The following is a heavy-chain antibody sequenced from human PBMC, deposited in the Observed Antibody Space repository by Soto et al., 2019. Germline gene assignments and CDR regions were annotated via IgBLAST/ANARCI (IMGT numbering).Heavy chain of an antibody. CDR3: ARLNTAMAYYYYYYGMDV. Sequence: PGESLKISCKGSVYSFTSYWIGWVRQMPGKGLELMGIIYPGYSDTRYSPSFQGQVTISADKSISTAYLQWSSLKASDTAMYYCARLNTAMAYYYYYYGMDVWGQGTTVTVSS. CDR2: IYPGYSDT. V-gene: IGHV5-51*01. CDR1: VYSFTSYW. J-gene: IGHJ6*02. D-gene: IGHD5-18*01.